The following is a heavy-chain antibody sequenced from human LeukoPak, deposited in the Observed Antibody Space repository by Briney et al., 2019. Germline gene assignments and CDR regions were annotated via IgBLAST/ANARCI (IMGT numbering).Heavy chain of an antibody. J-gene: IGHJ5*02. V-gene: IGHV3-23*01. D-gene: IGHD2-2*01. CDR2: ISGSGGST. CDR3: ARVGPDCSSTSCYRWFDP. CDR1: GFTFNSYA. Sequence: PGGSLRLSCAASGFTFNSYAMSWVRQAPGKGLEWVSAISGSGGSTYYADFVKGRFTISRDNSKNTLYLQMNSLRAEDTAVYYCARVGPDCSSTSCYRWFDPWGQGTLVTVSS.